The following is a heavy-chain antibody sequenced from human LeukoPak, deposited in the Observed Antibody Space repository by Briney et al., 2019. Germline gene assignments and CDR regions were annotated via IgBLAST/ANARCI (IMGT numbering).Heavy chain of an antibody. Sequence: ASVKVSCKASGGTFSSYAISWVRQAPGQGLEWMGGIIPIFGTANYAQKFQGRVTITADESTSTAYMELSSLRSEDTAVYYCARGNYDSSGYYLPFGYWGQGTLVTVSS. CDR2: IIPIFGTA. CDR1: GGTFSSYA. CDR3: ARGNYDSSGYYLPFGY. V-gene: IGHV1-69*01. J-gene: IGHJ4*02. D-gene: IGHD3-22*01.